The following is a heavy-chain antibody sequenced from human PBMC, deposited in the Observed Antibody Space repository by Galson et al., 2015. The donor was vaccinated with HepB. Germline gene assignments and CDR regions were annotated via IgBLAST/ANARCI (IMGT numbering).Heavy chain of an antibody. CDR2: ISHDGSNK. CDR1: GFTFSSYG. V-gene: IGHV3-30*18. D-gene: IGHD3-10*01. J-gene: IGHJ4*02. Sequence: SLRLSCAASGFTFSSYGMHWVRQAPGKGLEWVAVISHDGSNKYYADSVKGRFTISRDNSKNTLYLQMNSLRAEGTAVYYCAKQLEMVPIEYYFDYWGQGTLVTVSS. CDR3: AKQLEMVPIEYYFDY.